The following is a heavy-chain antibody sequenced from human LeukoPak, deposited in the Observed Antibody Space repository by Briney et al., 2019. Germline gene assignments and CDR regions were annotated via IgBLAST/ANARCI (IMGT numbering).Heavy chain of an antibody. CDR3: AKSDCGSDGCKLLNY. J-gene: IGHJ4*02. CDR2: SSGSGDAT. V-gene: IGHV3-23*01. CDR1: GFILSNYA. Sequence: GGSLILSCAVSGFILSNYAMSWVRQAPGKGLEWVSSSSGSGDATKYADSVMGRFTISRDNSKNTLSLQMNSLRAEDTAVYYCAKSDCGSDGCKLLNYWGQGTLVTASS. D-gene: IGHD2-21*01.